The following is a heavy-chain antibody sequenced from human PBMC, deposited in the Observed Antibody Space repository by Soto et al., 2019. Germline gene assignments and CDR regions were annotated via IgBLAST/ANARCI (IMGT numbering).Heavy chain of an antibody. D-gene: IGHD4-4*01. CDR2: IKSSADGWTT. CDR3: TTTGSVIVNDY. Sequence: EVQLVESGGGLVKPGGSLRLSCAASGFTFSNAWMTWVRQAPGKGLEWVGRIKSSADGWTTDYAAPVKGRFTISRLDTESTLYLQIDRLKTEDTAVYYCTTTGSVIVNDYWGQGTLVTVSS. J-gene: IGHJ4*02. V-gene: IGHV3-15*07. CDR1: GFTFSNAW.